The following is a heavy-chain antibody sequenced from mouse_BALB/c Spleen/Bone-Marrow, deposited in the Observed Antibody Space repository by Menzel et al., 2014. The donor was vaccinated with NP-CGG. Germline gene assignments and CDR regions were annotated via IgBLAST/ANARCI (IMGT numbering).Heavy chain of an antibody. CDR3: ARGGTSHFDY. CDR1: GYTFTSYW. D-gene: IGHD3-3*01. V-gene: IGHV1S22*01. J-gene: IGHJ2*01. CDR2: IYPGSGST. Sequence: GSELVRPGASVKLSCKASGYTFTSYWMHWVKQRHGQGLEWIGNIYPGSGSTNYDEKFKSKGTLTVDTSSSTAYMHLSSLTSEDSAVYYCARGGTSHFDYWGQGTTLTVSS.